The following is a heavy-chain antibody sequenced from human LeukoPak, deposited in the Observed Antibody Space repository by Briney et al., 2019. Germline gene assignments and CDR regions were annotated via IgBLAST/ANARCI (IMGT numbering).Heavy chain of an antibody. Sequence: SQTLSLTCTVSGGSISSGSYYWSWIRQPAGKGLEWIGRLYTSGSTIYNPSLESRVTISADTSKNQFSLILTSVTAADTAVYYCAGVFWSGFRFDPWGQGTLVTVSS. CDR2: LYTSGST. D-gene: IGHD3-3*01. J-gene: IGHJ5*02. V-gene: IGHV4-61*02. CDR1: GGSISSGSYY. CDR3: AGVFWSGFRFDP.